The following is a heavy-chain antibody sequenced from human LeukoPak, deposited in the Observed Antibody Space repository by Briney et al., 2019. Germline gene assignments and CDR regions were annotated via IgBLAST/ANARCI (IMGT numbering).Heavy chain of an antibody. CDR2: ISYDESDK. Sequence: GGSLRLSCAASGFTFSNYGMHWVRQALGKGLEWVAVISYDESDKYYADSVKGRFTISRDNSKNTLYLQMNSLRPEDTAVYYCAKGVAAATNAAYYGMDVWGQGTTVTVSS. D-gene: IGHD2-15*01. CDR3: AKGVAAATNAAYYGMDV. J-gene: IGHJ6*02. V-gene: IGHV3-30*18. CDR1: GFTFSNYG.